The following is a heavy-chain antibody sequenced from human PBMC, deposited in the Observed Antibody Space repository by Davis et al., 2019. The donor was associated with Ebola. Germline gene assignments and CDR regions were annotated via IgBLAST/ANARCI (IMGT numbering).Heavy chain of an antibody. CDR2: IRSKANSYAT. CDR1: GFTFSGSA. Sequence: GESLKISCAASGFTFSGSAMHWVRQASGKGLEWVGRIRSKANSYATAYAASVKGRFTISRDDSKNTAYLQMNSLKTEDTAVYYCARGYWYFDVWGRGTLVTVSS. CDR3: ARGYWYFDV. V-gene: IGHV3-73*01. J-gene: IGHJ2*01.